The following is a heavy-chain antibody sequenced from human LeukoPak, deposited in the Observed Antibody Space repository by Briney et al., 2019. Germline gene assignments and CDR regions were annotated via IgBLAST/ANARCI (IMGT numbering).Heavy chain of an antibody. J-gene: IGHJ3*02. CDR2: IIPIFGTA. Sequence: AASVKVSCKASGGTFSSYAISWVRQAPGQGLEWMGGIIPIFGTANYAQKFQGRVTITADESTSTAYMELSSLRSEDTAVYYCARGEYQLLLRNAFDIWGQGTMVTVSS. V-gene: IGHV1-69*13. CDR1: GGTFSSYA. CDR3: ARGEYQLLLRNAFDI. D-gene: IGHD2-2*01.